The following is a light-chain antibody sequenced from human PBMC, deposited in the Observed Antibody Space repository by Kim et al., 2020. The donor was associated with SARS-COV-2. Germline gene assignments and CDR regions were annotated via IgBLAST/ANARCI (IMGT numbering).Light chain of an antibody. CDR3: QTWDTGIHG. J-gene: IGLJ3*02. V-gene: IGLV4-69*01. CDR2: LNSDGSH. Sequence: QPVLTQSPSASPSLGASVKLTCTLSSGHSRNAIAWHQQQPERGPRYLMKLNSDGSHTKGDGIPDRFSGSSSGAERYLTISSLQSEDEADYYCQTWDTGIHGFGGGTQLTVL. CDR1: SGHSRNA.